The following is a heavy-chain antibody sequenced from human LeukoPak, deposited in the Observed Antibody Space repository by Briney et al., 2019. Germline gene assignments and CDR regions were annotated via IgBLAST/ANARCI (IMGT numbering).Heavy chain of an antibody. CDR1: GGSISSYY. V-gene: IGHV4-59*01. Sequence: SETLSLTCTISGGSISSYYWSWIRQPPGKGLEWIGYIYYSGSTNYNPSLKSRVTISVDTSKNQFSLKLSSVTAADTAVYYCARSYSSSSYFDYWGQGTLVTVSS. J-gene: IGHJ4*02. CDR2: IYYSGST. CDR3: ARSYSSSSYFDY. D-gene: IGHD6-13*01.